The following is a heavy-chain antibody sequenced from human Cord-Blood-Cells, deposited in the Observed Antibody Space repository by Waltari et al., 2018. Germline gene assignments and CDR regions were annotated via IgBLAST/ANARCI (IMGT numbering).Heavy chain of an antibody. CDR3: AKLYSSSA. J-gene: IGHJ4*02. V-gene: IGHV3-30*18. Sequence: QVQLVESGGGVVQPGRSLRLSCAASGFPFSSYGMHWVRQAPGKGLEWVAVISYDGSNKYYADSVKGRFTISRDNSKNTLYLQMNSLRAEDTAVYYCAKLYSSSAWGQGTLVTVSS. CDR2: ISYDGSNK. D-gene: IGHD6-6*01. CDR1: GFPFSSYG.